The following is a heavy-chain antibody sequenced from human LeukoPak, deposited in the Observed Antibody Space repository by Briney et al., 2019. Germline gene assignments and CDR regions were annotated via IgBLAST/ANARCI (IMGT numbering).Heavy chain of an antibody. CDR3: ARGAIAARLFYY. Sequence: GGSLRLSCAASGFTFSSYSMNWVRQAPGKGLEWVSSISSSSSYIYYADSVKGRFTISRDNAKNSLYLQMNSLRAEDTAVYYCARGAIAARLFYYWGQGTLVTVSS. D-gene: IGHD6-6*01. J-gene: IGHJ4*02. CDR2: ISSSSSYI. CDR1: GFTFSSYS. V-gene: IGHV3-21*01.